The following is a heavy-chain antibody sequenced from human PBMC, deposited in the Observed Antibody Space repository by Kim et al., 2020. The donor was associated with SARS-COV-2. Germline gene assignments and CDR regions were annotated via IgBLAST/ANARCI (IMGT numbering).Heavy chain of an antibody. CDR2: IKQDGSEK. V-gene: IGHV3-7*01. CDR3: ARDHYDYVWGSYRSYFDY. D-gene: IGHD3-16*02. CDR1: GFTFSSYW. J-gene: IGHJ4*02. Sequence: GGSLRLSCAASGFTFSSYWMSWVRQAPGKGLEWVANIKQDGSEKYYVDSVKGRFTISRDNAKNSLYLQMNSLRAEDTAVYYCARDHYDYVWGSYRSYFDYWGQGTLVTVSS.